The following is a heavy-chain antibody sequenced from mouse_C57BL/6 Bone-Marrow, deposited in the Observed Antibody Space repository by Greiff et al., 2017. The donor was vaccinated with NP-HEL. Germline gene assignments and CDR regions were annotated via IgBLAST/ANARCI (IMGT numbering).Heavy chain of an antibody. V-gene: IGHV1-80*01. CDR2: IYPGDGDT. D-gene: IGHD2-3*01. CDR1: GYAFSSYW. CDR3: ARWVYDGYYNWYYFDY. Sequence: VQLQQSGAELVTPGASVKISCKASGYAFSSYWMNWVKQRPGKGLEWIGQIYPGDGDTNYNGKFKGKATLTADKSSSTAYMQRSSLTSEDSAVYFCARWVYDGYYNWYYFDYWGQGTTLTVSS. J-gene: IGHJ2*01.